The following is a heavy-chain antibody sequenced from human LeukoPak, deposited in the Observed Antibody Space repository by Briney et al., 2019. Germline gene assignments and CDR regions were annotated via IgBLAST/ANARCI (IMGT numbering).Heavy chain of an antibody. CDR3: ARGLTASHFDL. CDR2: INHSGST. Sequence: KPSETLSLTCAVYGGSFSGYYWSWIRQPPGKGLEWIGEINHSGSTNYNPSLKSRVTISVDTSKNQFSLKLSSVTAADTAVYYCARGLTASHFDLWGQGTLVTVSS. CDR1: GGSFSGYY. V-gene: IGHV4-34*01. J-gene: IGHJ4*02. D-gene: IGHD5-18*01.